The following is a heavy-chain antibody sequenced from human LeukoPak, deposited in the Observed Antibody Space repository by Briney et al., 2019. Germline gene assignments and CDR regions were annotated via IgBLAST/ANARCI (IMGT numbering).Heavy chain of an antibody. CDR2: ISSSSTYT. V-gene: IGHV3-11*05. CDR3: ARDLSGSYYFDY. CDR1: GFTFSDYY. J-gene: IGHJ4*02. D-gene: IGHD1-26*01. Sequence: GGSLRLSCAASGFTFSDYYMSWIRQAPGKGLEWVSYISSSSTYTNYADSVKGRFTISRDNAKNSLYLQMNSLRAEDTAVYYCARDLSGSYYFDYWGQGTLVTVSS.